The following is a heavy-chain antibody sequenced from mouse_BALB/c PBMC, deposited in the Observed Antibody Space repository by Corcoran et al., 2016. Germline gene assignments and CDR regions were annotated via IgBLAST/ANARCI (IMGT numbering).Heavy chain of an antibody. CDR3: ARDVDGYVYYYARDY. V-gene: IGHV1S136*01. D-gene: IGHD2-3*01. CDR2: INPYNDGT. Sequence: EVQLQQSGPELVKPGASVKMSCKASGYTFTSYVMHWVKQKPGQGLEWIGYINPYNDGTKYNEKFKGKATLTSDKSSSTAYMELSSLTSEDSAVYYCARDVDGYVYYYARDYWGQGTSVTVSS. J-gene: IGHJ4*01. CDR1: GYTFTSYV.